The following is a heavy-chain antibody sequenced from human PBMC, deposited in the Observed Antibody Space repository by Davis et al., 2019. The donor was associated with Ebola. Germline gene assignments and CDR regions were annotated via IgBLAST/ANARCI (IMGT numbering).Heavy chain of an antibody. J-gene: IGHJ3*02. V-gene: IGHV4-59*08. Sequence: PSETLSLTCTVSGGSISSYYWSWIRQPQGKGLEWIGYIYYSGSTNYNPSLESRVTISVDTSKNQFSLKLSSVTAADTAVYYCARHGAPSFDAFDIWGQGTMVTVSS. D-gene: IGHD3-16*01. CDR3: ARHGAPSFDAFDI. CDR1: GGSISSYY. CDR2: IYYSGST.